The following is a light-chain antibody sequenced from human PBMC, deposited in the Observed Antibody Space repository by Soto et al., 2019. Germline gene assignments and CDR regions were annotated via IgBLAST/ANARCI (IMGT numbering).Light chain of an antibody. CDR2: GAS. Sequence: IVLTQSPDTLSLSPGERATLSCRASQRVSSNYLAGYQQKPGQAPRPLIYGASSSVPGTPDKFSGSGSWTAVTLTISRLEPEDSAVYYCQQYGSFPWTFGQGTKVDIK. V-gene: IGKV3-20*01. CDR1: QRVSSNY. CDR3: QQYGSFPWT. J-gene: IGKJ1*01.